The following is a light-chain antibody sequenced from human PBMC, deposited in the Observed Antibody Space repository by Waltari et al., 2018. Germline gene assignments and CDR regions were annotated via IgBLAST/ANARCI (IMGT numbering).Light chain of an antibody. CDR3: QQYYSAPIT. CDR2: SAS. J-gene: IGKJ5*01. V-gene: IGKV4-1*01. CDR1: QNILYSSNNKNY. Sequence: DIVMTQSPDSLAVSLGERATINCKSSQNILYSSNNKNYLAWFQQKPGQPPKLLIYSASNRESGVPERFSGSGSGTDFTLTINSLQAEDVAVYYCQQYYSAPITFGQGTRLEIK.